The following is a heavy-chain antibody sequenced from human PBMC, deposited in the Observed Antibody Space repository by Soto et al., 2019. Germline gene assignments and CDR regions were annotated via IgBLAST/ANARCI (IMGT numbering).Heavy chain of an antibody. J-gene: IGHJ6*02. CDR3: ATPFTIFGVVRVPYYYYGMDV. V-gene: IGHV1-69*13. D-gene: IGHD3-3*01. CDR2: IIPIFGTA. Sequence: SVKVSCKASGGTFSSYSISWVRQAPGQGLEWMGGIIPIFGTANYAQKFQGRVTITADESTSTAYMELSSLRSEDTAVYYCATPFTIFGVVRVPYYYYGMDVWGQGTTVTVSS. CDR1: GGTFSSYS.